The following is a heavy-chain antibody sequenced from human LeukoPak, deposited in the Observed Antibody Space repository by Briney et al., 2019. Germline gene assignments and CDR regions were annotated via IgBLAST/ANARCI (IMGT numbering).Heavy chain of an antibody. CDR2: MRSDGSDI. J-gene: IGHJ4*02. CDR3: ARDDYYFASEN. CDR1: GFSSISYA. Sequence: SGGSLRLSCEASGFSSISYAMLWFRQAPGKRLEWLAFMRSDGSDIFYARSLKGRFTISRDNGKKTLFLQMNSLRVDDTAVYYCARDDYYFASENWGQGALVTVSS. D-gene: IGHD2/OR15-2a*01. V-gene: IGHV3-30*02.